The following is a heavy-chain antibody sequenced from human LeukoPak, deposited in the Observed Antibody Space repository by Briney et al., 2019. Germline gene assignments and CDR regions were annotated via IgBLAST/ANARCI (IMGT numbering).Heavy chain of an antibody. CDR1: GFTVSSNY. D-gene: IGHD6-13*01. CDR3: ARPKGSSSWQNWFDP. J-gene: IGHJ5*02. Sequence: GGSLRLSRAASGFTVSSNYMSWVRQAPGKGLEWVSVIYSGGSTYYADSVKGRFTISRDNSKNTLYLQMNSLRAEDTAVYYCARPKGSSSWQNWFDPWGQGTLVTVSS. CDR2: IYSGGST. V-gene: IGHV3-66*01.